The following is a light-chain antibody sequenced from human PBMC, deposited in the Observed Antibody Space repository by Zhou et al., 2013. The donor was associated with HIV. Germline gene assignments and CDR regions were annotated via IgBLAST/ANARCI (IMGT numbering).Light chain of an antibody. CDR1: RSLLHSNGYNY. V-gene: IGKV2-28*01. CDR3: MQTLQSPRT. Sequence: DIVMTQSPLSLSVTPGEPASISCRSSRSLLHSNGYNYLDWYLQKPGQSPQLVVYLGSNRASGVPDRFSGSGSGTDFTLKISRVVAEDVGVYYCMQTLQSPRTFGQGTKVEIK. J-gene: IGKJ1*01. CDR2: LGS.